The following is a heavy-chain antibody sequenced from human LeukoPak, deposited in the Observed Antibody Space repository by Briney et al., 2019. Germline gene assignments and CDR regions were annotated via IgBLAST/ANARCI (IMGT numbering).Heavy chain of an antibody. V-gene: IGHV4-39*07. J-gene: IGHJ4*02. Sequence: PSETLSLTRTVSGGSISSSSYYWGWIRQPPGKGLEWIGSIYYSGSIYYNPSLKSRVTISVDTSKNQLSLKLRSVTAADTAVYYCARERREQLLPPYTRLVTYFDYWGQGTLVTVSS. CDR3: ARERREQLLPPYTRLVTYFDY. CDR2: IYYSGSI. D-gene: IGHD1-26*01. CDR1: GGSISSSSYY.